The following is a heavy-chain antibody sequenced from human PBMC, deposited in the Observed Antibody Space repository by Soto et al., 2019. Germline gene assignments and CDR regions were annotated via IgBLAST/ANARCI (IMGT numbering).Heavy chain of an antibody. Sequence: SLRLSCAASGFTFSSFGMHWVRQAPGKGLEWVAAISYDGSNKYYADSVKGRFTISRDNSKNTLYLQMDSLGTEDTAVDYCANLVGYWGQGXLVTV. D-gene: IGHD3-9*01. V-gene: IGHV3-30*18. J-gene: IGHJ4*02. CDR1: GFTFSSFG. CDR2: ISYDGSNK. CDR3: ANLVGY.